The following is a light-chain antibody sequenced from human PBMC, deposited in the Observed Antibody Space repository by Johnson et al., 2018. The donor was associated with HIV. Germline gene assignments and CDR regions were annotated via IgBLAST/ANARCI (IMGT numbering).Light chain of an antibody. CDR1: SSNIGNNY. Sequence: QSVLTQPPSVSAAPGQKVTISCSGSSSNIGNNYVSWYHQLPGTAPKLLIHDNNKRPSGITDRFSGAKSGMSATLGITELQVGDEADYYGGTWDARFIAGVVFGTGTKVTVL. J-gene: IGLJ1*01. CDR2: DNN. V-gene: IGLV1-51*01. CDR3: GTWDARFIAGVV.